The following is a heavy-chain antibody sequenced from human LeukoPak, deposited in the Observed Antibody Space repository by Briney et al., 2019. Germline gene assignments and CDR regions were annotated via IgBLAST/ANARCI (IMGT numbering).Heavy chain of an antibody. D-gene: IGHD3-10*01. CDR3: AKDWGYYYGSGSYYKPAYYYMDA. J-gene: IGHJ6*03. V-gene: IGHV3-33*06. CDR2: IWYDGSNK. CDR1: GFTFSSYG. Sequence: GGSLRLSCAASGFTFSSYGMHWVRQAPGKGLEWVAVIWYDGSNKYYADSVKGRFTISRDNSKNTLYLQMNSLRAEDTAVYYCAKDWGYYYGSGSYYKPAYYYMDAWGKGTTVTVSS.